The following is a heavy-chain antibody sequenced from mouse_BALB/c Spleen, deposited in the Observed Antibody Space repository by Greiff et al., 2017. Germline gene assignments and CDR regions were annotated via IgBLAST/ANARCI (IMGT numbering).Heavy chain of an antibody. Sequence: EVQVQESGPGLVKPSQSLPLTCTATGYSITSDYAWYLIRQLPGNKLEWMCYISSSGSTSYNPSFKSRISITRDTSKNQFFLQLNSVTTEDTATYYWTRRTAFGWLAYWGQGTLVTVSA. J-gene: IGHJ3*01. D-gene: IGHD1-2*01. CDR2: ISSSGST. V-gene: IGHV3-2*02. CDR1: GYSITSDYA. CDR3: TRRTAFGWLAY.